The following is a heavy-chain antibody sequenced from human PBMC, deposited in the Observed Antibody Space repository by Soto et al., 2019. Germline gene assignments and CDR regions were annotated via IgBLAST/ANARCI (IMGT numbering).Heavy chain of an antibody. CDR2: IIPIFGTA. Sequence: QVQLGQSGAEVKKPGSSVKVSCKASGGTFSSYAISWVRQAPGQGLEWMGGIIPIFGTANYAQKFQGRVTTTADESTSTAYMELSSLRSEDTAVNYCARDSSYVYDYYYYYGMDVCGQGTTVTVAS. CDR1: GGTFSSYA. J-gene: IGHJ6*02. V-gene: IGHV1-69*01. D-gene: IGHD5-12*01. CDR3: ARDSSYVYDYYYYYGMDV.